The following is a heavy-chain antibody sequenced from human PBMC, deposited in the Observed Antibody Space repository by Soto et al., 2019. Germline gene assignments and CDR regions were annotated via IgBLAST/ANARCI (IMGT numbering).Heavy chain of an antibody. V-gene: IGHV4-59*11. CDR3: ARVGSSGWSPDY. D-gene: IGHD6-19*01. J-gene: IGHJ4*02. Sequence: PSETLSLTCSVSGGSISGHYWTWIRQSPGKGLEWIGYIFYSGSTNYNPSLKSRVTISVDTSKNQFSLKMSSVTAADTVVYYCARVGSSGWSPDYWGRGTLVTVSS. CDR2: IFYSGST. CDR1: GGSISGHY.